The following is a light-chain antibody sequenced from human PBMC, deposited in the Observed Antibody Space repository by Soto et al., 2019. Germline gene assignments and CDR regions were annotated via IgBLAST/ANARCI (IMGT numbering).Light chain of an antibody. V-gene: IGKV3-15*01. CDR2: GTS. J-gene: IGKJ1*01. Sequence: LVLTQSPATLSFSPAGRTTLSCRASQSVSSNLAWYQQTPGQSPRLLIYGTSTRATGIPARFSGSGSGTEFTLTISSLQSEDFAVYYCHQYNFWPTFGQGTKVDIK. CDR3: HQYNFWPT. CDR1: QSVSSN.